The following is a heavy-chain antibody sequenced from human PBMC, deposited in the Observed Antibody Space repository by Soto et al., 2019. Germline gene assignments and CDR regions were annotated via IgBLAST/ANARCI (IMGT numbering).Heavy chain of an antibody. CDR1: GFSLSTSELC. J-gene: IGHJ4*02. V-gene: IGHV2-70*01. CDR3: TRSLYYYGSKRMGNFDY. CDR2: LDWDDHK. Sequence: SRAKLVNTXHTLTLTCTFSGFSLSTSELCVSWIRQPPANALEWLALLDWDDHKYYSTSLKTRLTISKDTSKNQVVPTMTNMDPVNTATYYSTRSLYYYGSKRMGNFDYWGQGTLVTVSS. D-gene: IGHD3-22*01.